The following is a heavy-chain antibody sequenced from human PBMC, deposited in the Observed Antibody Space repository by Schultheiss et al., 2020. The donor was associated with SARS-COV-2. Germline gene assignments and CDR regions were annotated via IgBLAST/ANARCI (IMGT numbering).Heavy chain of an antibody. J-gene: IGHJ6*02. CDR2: ITYDGSNK. CDR3: AKDGANCSGGSCHFPSSYGMDV. V-gene: IGHV3-30*18. CDR1: KFTFSSYG. Sequence: SCAASKFTFSSYGMHWVRQAPGKGLEWVAVITYDGSNKYYVDSVKGRFTISRDNSKNTLYLQMNSLRAEDTAVYYCAKDGANCSGGSCHFPSSYGMDVWGQGTTVTVSS. D-gene: IGHD2-15*01.